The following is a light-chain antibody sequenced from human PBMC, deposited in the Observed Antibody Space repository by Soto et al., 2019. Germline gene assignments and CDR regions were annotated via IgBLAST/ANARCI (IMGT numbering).Light chain of an antibody. J-gene: IGLJ2*01. CDR3: ATWDDSLSAVV. Sequence: QSVLTQPPSASGTPGQRVSISCSGSSSNIGGNYVYWYQQLPGTAPKLLIYRSNQRPSGVTDRFSGSKSGTSASLAISGLRSEDEADYYCATWDDSLSAVVFGGGTKLTVL. V-gene: IGLV1-47*01. CDR1: SSNIGGNY. CDR2: RSN.